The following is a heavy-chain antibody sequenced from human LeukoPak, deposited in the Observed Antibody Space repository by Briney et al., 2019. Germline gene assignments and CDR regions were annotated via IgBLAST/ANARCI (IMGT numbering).Heavy chain of an antibody. V-gene: IGHV1-2*02. J-gene: IGHJ6*03. CDR3: ARVQSALRISYYTDV. CDR2: INPNSGGT. CDR1: GYTFTDYY. Sequence: ASVKVSCKASGYTFTDYYMHWVRQAPGQGLEWMGWINPNSGGTNYAQKFKGRVTMTRDTSISTAYMELSRLRSEDTAVYYCARVQSALRISYYTDVWGKGTTVTVSS. D-gene: IGHD2-21*02.